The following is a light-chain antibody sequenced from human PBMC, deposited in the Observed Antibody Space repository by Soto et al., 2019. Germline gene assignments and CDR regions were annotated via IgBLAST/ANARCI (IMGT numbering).Light chain of an antibody. CDR1: SSDVGGYNY. CDR3: GSYISGSTGV. V-gene: IGLV2-14*01. J-gene: IGLJ3*02. Sequence: QSALTQPASVSGSPGQSITISCTGTSSDVGGYNYVSWYQHHPGKAPKLMIYEVSNRPSGVSNRFSGSKSGNTASLTISGLQAEDEADYYCGSYISGSTGVFGGGTKLTVL. CDR2: EVS.